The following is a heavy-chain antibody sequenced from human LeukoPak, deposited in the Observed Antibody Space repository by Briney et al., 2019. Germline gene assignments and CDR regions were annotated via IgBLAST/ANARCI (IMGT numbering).Heavy chain of an antibody. Sequence: PSETLSPTCAVYGGSFSGYYWSWLRQPPGKGLEWIGEINHSGSTNYNPSLKSRVTISVDTSKNQFSLKLSSVTAADTAVYYCARGKYCSGGSCYNLPKTYYFDYWGQGTLVTVSS. V-gene: IGHV4-34*01. D-gene: IGHD2-15*01. CDR2: INHSGST. CDR1: GGSFSGYY. CDR3: ARGKYCSGGSCYNLPKTYYFDY. J-gene: IGHJ4*02.